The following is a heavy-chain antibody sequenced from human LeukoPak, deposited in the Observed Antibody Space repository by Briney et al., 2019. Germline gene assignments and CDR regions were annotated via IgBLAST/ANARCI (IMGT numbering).Heavy chain of an antibody. V-gene: IGHV4-61*02. CDR1: GGSISSGSYY. CDR2: IYTSGST. J-gene: IGHJ4*02. D-gene: IGHD6-19*01. Sequence: PSQTLSLTCTVSGGSISSGSYYWSWIRQPAGKGLEWIGRIYTSGSTNYNPSLKSRVTISVDTSKNQFSLKLSSVTAADTAVYYCAREAVAGTRWGQGTLVTVSS. CDR3: AREAVAGTR.